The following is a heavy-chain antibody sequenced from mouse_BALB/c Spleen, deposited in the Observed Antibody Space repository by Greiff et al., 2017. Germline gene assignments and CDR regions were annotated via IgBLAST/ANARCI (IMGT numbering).Heavy chain of an antibody. V-gene: IGHV3-2*02. CDR1: GYSITSDYA. D-gene: IGHD2-1*01. CDR2: ISYSGST. Sequence: EVMLVESGPGLVKPSQSLSLTCTVTGYSITSDYAWNWIRQFPGNKLEWMGYISYSGSTSYNPSLKSRISITRDTSKNQFFLQLNSVTTEDTATYYCARGDYGKPFDYWGQGTTLTVSS. CDR3: ARGDYGKPFDY. J-gene: IGHJ2*01.